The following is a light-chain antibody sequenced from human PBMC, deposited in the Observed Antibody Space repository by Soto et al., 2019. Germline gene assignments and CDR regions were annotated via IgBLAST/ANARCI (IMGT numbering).Light chain of an antibody. J-gene: IGKJ4*01. CDR1: QTISDY. V-gene: IGKV1-39*01. Sequence: DIQMTQSTPSLSASVGDRVTITCRASQTISDYLHWYQQKPGKAPTLLIYGSSSLQTGVPPRFSGSGSGTEFTLTISSLQPEDFGTYYCQQTYDSLVSFGGGTKVDVK. CDR2: GSS. CDR3: QQTYDSLVS.